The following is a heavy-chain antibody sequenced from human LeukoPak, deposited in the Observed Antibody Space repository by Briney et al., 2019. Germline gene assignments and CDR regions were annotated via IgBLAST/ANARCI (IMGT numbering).Heavy chain of an antibody. CDR2: IYTSGST. V-gene: IGHV4-61*02. Sequence: SQTLSLTCTVSGGSISSGSYYWSWIRQPAGKGLEWIGRIYTSGSTNYNPSLKSRVTISVGTSKNQFSLKLSSVTAADTAVYYCARGSSFTGDWGQGTLVTVSS. CDR1: GGSISSGSYY. D-gene: IGHD7-27*01. J-gene: IGHJ4*02. CDR3: ARGSSFTGD.